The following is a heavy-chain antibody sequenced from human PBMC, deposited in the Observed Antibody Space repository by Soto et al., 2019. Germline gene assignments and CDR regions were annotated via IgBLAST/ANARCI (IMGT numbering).Heavy chain of an antibody. CDR3: ARRGGSNGWGDFDF. CDR1: GFTFSGHA. V-gene: IGHV3-23*01. D-gene: IGHD6-25*01. CDR2: ISYSDHST. Sequence: EVQLWESGGGLVQPGGSLRLSCAASGFTFSGHAMNWVRQALGKGLEWVSSISYSDHSTYYADSVKGRFTISRDNSKDTLFLQMNNLRAEDTAVYYCARRGGSNGWGDFDFWGQGTLVSVSS. J-gene: IGHJ4*02.